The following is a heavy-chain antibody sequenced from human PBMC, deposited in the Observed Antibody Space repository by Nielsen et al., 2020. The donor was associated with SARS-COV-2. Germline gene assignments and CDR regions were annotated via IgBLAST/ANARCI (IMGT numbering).Heavy chain of an antibody. CDR2: IYYSGST. CDR1: GGSISSGGYY. CDR3: ARSPGPLYGMDV. V-gene: IGHV4-31*03. Sequence: SETLSLTCTVSGGSISSGGYYWSWIRQHPGKGLEWIGYIYYSGSTYYNPSLKSRVTISVDTSKNQFSLKLSSATAADTAVYYCARSPGPLYGMDVWGQGTTVTVSS. J-gene: IGHJ6*02.